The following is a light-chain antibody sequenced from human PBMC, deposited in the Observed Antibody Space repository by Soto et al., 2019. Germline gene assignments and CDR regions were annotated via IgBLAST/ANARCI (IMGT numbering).Light chain of an antibody. Sequence: QPLLAQRPSASGTPEQKVTISCSGDRSNIGSNSVNWYQQLPGTAPKLLIYSNNQRPSGVPDRFSGSKSGTSASLAISGLQSEDEADYYCAAWDDSLNGRYVFGTGTKVTVL. V-gene: IGLV1-44*01. CDR3: AAWDDSLNGRYV. CDR1: RSNIGSNS. CDR2: SNN. J-gene: IGLJ1*01.